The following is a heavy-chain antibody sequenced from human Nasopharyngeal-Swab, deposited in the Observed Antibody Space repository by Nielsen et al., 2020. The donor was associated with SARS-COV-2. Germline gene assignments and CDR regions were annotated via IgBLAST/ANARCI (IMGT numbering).Heavy chain of an antibody. J-gene: IGHJ5*01. D-gene: IGHD2-8*01. Sequence: ASVKVSCKASGYTLSRCYVVRVRQAPGQGLEWMGVICPSGGSRRHAQKFQGRVTMTRDTSIRTAYMELSSLTSGDTAIYYCARGRPDSESMEWYPPRKCFDSWGQGTLVTVSS. CDR2: ICPSGGSR. CDR1: GYTLSRCY. CDR3: ARGRPDSESMEWYPPRKCFDS. V-gene: IGHV1-46*01.